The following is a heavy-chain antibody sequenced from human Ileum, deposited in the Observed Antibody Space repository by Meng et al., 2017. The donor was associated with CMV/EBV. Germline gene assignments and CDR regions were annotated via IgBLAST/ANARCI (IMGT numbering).Heavy chain of an antibody. Sequence: CAASGVPFSSHGMHWVRQAPGKGLEWVAFIRYDAINKYYLDSVKGRFTISRDNSKNMLYLQMSSLRVEDTAVYYCAKDVYQMLSFHRWGQGTLVTVSS. D-gene: IGHD2-2*01. CDR1: GVPFSSHG. CDR3: AKDVYQMLSFHR. V-gene: IGHV3-30*02. J-gene: IGHJ1*01. CDR2: IRYDAINK.